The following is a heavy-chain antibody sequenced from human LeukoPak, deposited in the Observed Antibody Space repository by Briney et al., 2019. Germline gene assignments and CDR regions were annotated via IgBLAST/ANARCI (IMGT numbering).Heavy chain of an antibody. CDR3: ARGDPSLGNDYVWGSYPD. V-gene: IGHV1-18*01. CDR1: GYTFNSYG. D-gene: IGHD3-16*02. J-gene: IGHJ4*02. Sequence: ASVKVSCKASGYTFNSYGISWVRQAPGQGLEWMGWISVYKGNANYAQMLQGRVTMTTGTSTSTAYMELNSLRAEDTAVYYCARGDPSLGNDYVWGSYPDWGQGTLVTVSS. CDR2: ISVYKGNA.